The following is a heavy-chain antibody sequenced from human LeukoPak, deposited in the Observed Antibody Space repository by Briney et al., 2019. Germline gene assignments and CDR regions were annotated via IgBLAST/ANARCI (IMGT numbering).Heavy chain of an antibody. D-gene: IGHD6-19*01. V-gene: IGHV4-34*01. Sequence: SETLSLTCAVYGGSFSGYYWSWIRQPPGKGLEWIGEINHSGSTNYNPSLKSRVTISVDTSQTQFSLKLSSVTAADTALYYRARVRGAAVAGTPERSFDYWGQGTLVTVSS. J-gene: IGHJ4*02. CDR1: GGSFSGYY. CDR2: INHSGST. CDR3: ARVRGAAVAGTPERSFDY.